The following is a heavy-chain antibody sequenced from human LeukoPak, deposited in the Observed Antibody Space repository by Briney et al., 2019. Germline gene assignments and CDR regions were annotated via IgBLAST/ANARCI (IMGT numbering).Heavy chain of an antibody. J-gene: IGHJ4*02. CDR1: GGTFSSYA. CDR3: ARELDGDSYFDY. CDR2: IIPIFGTA. V-gene: IGHV1-69*13. D-gene: IGHD4-17*01. Sequence: GASVKVSCKASGGTFSSYAISWVRQAPRQGLEWMGGIIPIFGTANYAQKFQGRVTITADESTSTAYMELSSLRSEDTAVYYCARELDGDSYFDYWGQGTLVTVSS.